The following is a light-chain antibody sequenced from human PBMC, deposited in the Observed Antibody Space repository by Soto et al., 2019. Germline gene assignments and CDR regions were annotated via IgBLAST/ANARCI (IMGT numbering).Light chain of an antibody. Sequence: EIVLTQSPGTLSLSPGERATLSCRASQSVSSSYLAWYQQKPGQAPRLLIYGASSRATGIPDRFSGSGSGTGFTLTISRLEPEEFALYYCQQYGSSLITFGQGTRLEIK. CDR2: GAS. CDR3: QQYGSSLIT. CDR1: QSVSSSY. V-gene: IGKV3-20*01. J-gene: IGKJ5*01.